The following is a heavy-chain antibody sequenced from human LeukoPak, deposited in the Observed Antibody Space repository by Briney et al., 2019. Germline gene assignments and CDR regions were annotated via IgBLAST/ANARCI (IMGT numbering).Heavy chain of an antibody. CDR1: GFTFSDHY. CDR3: ARGPTVTFNYHYGMDV. CDR2: TRSKARGYTT. J-gene: IGHJ6*02. V-gene: IGHV3-72*01. Sequence: GGSLRLSCATPGFTFSDHYMDWVRQAPGKGLEWVARTRSKARGYTTEYAASVKGRFTVSRDESMNSLYLQMNSLKTEDTAVYYCARGPTVTFNYHYGMDVWGQGTTVTVSS. D-gene: IGHD4-17*01.